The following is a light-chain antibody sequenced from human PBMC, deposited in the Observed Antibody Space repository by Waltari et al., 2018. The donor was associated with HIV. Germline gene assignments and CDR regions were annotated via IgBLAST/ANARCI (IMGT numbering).Light chain of an antibody. CDR1: SSDVGGHTY. CDR3: SSFAGAGV. V-gene: IGLV2-8*01. Sequence: QSALTRPPSASGSPGQSVTIPCTGTSSDVGGHTYVSWYQQHPGKAPKLIIYEVSNRPSGVPDRFSGSKSGNTASLTVSGLQAEDEADYYCSSFAGAGVFGGGTKLTVL. CDR2: EVS. J-gene: IGLJ2*01.